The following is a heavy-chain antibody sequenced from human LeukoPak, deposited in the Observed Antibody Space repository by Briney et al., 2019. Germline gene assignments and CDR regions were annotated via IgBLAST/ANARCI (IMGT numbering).Heavy chain of an antibody. J-gene: IGHJ5*02. V-gene: IGHV1-69*13. Sequence: SSVKVSCKTSGGTLSRYAISGVRQAPGQGLEWMAEIISIFGTANYAQKFTGRVTITADESTSTAYMELSSLPSEDTAVYYCARVVTPRYCSTTSCYWKGWFDPWGQGTLVTVSS. CDR2: IISIFGTA. D-gene: IGHD2-2*01. CDR3: ARVVTPRYCSTTSCYWKGWFDP. CDR1: GGTLSRYA.